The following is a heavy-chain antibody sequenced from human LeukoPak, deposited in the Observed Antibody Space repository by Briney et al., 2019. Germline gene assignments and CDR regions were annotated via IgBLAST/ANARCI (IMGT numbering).Heavy chain of an antibody. D-gene: IGHD2-15*01. Sequence: ASVKVSCKASGYTFTNYDINWVRQATGQGPEWMGWMNPKSGNTGYAQKFQGRVAMTRNTSISTAYMELSSLRSDDTAVYYCARDQDIVVVVAALRQREMGGFDPWGQGTLVTVSS. J-gene: IGHJ5*02. CDR2: MNPKSGNT. CDR1: GYTFTNYD. CDR3: ARDQDIVVVVAALRQREMGGFDP. V-gene: IGHV1-8*01.